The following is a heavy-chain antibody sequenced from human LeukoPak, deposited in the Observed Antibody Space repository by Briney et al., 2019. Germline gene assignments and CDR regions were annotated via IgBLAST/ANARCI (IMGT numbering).Heavy chain of an antibody. J-gene: IGHJ4*02. CDR3: ARDRIAAAGLSDY. CDR2: IYYSGST. D-gene: IGHD6-13*01. V-gene: IGHV4-59*01. CDR1: GGSISSYY. Sequence: SETLSLTCTVSGGSISSYYWSWIRQPPGKGLEWIGYIYYSGSTNYKPSLKSRVTISVDTSKNQFSLKLSSVTAADTAVYYCARDRIAAAGLSDYWGQGTLVTVSS.